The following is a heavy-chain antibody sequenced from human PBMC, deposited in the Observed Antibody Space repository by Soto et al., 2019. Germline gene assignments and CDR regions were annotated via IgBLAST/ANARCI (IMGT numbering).Heavy chain of an antibody. J-gene: IGHJ4*02. D-gene: IGHD2-15*01. CDR1: GGSISPYY. Sequence: SETLSLTCTVSGGSISPYYWSWIRQPPGKGLEWIGYIYFGGTTKYNPSLKSRVSMSVDTSKNQFSLKLTSVTAADTAVYYCARLGGFFQALDSWGQGTLLTVSS. V-gene: IGHV4-59*08. CDR3: ARLGGFFQALDS. CDR2: IYFGGTT.